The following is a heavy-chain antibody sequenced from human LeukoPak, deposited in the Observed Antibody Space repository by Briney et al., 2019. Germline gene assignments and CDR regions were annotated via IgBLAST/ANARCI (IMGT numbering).Heavy chain of an antibody. CDR3: ARQLGVNTFDY. V-gene: IGHV5-51*01. J-gene: IGHJ4*02. Sequence: GESLKISCQGSGYSFTSYWIGWVRQMPGKGLAWMGIIYPGDSDTRYSPSFQGQVTISADKSITTAYLQWSSLKASDTAIYYCARQLGVNTFDYWGQGTLVTVSS. CDR2: IYPGDSDT. D-gene: IGHD3-22*01. CDR1: GYSFTSYW.